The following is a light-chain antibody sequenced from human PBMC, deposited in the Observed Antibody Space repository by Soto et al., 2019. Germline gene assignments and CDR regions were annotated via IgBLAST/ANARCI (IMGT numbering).Light chain of an antibody. CDR2: LEGSGSY. V-gene: IGLV4-60*02. CDR1: SGHSSYI. CDR3: EAWDSNTNWV. J-gene: IGLJ3*02. Sequence: QSVLTQSSSASASLGSSVKLTCTLSSGHSSYIIAWHQQQPGTAPRYLMKLEGSGSYNKGSGVPDRFSGSSSGADRYLTISILQFEDEADYYCEAWDSNTNWVFGGGTKLTVL.